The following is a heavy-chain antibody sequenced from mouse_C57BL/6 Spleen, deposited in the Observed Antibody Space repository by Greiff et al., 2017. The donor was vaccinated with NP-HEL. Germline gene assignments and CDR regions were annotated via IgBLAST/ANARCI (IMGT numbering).Heavy chain of an antibody. V-gene: IGHV1-15*01. CDR1: GYTFTDYE. D-gene: IGHD4-1*01. Sequence: LQESGAELVRPGASVTLSCKASGYTFTDYEMHWVKQTPVHGLEWIGAIDPETGGTAYNQKFKGKAILTADKSSSTAYMELRSLTSEDSAVYYCTRALGRGYFDYWGQGTTLTVSS. CDR2: IDPETGGT. J-gene: IGHJ2*01. CDR3: TRALGRGYFDY.